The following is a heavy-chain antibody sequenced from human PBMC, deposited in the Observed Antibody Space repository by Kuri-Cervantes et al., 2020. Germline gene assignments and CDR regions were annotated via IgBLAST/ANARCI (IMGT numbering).Heavy chain of an antibody. D-gene: IGHD6-13*01. V-gene: IGHV3-30*18. CDR2: ISYDGSNK. J-gene: IGHJ4*02. CDR1: GFTFSTYW. CDR3: AKRMSYSSSWYYFDY. Sequence: GESLKISCAASGFTFSTYWMSWVRQAPGKGLEWVAAISYDGSNKYYADSVKGRFTISRDNSKNTLYLQIDSLRAEDTAIYYCAKRMSYSSSWYYFDYWGQGTLVTVSS.